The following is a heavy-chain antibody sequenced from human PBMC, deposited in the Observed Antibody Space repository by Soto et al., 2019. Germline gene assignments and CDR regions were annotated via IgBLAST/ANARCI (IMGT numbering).Heavy chain of an antibody. CDR3: ARRYGDCFDY. J-gene: IGHJ4*02. Sequence: SETLSLTCTVSGGSISSYYWSWIRQPPGKGLEWIGYIYYSGSTNYNPSNKSRVTISVDTSKNQFSLKLSSVTAADTAVYYCARRYGDCFDYWGQGTLVTVSS. D-gene: IGHD4-17*01. CDR2: IYYSGST. CDR1: GGSISSYY. V-gene: IGHV4-59*08.